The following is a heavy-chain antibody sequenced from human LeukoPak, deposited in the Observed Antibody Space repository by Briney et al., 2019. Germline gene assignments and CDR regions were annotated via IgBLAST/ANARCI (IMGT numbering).Heavy chain of an antibody. Sequence: ASVKVSCKASGYTFTDYYMHWVRQAPGLGLEWMGWINPNSGGTKSAQKFQGRVTMTRDTSISTAYMELSTLRSDDTAVYYCATVGVDYGSGWDFDYWGQGTLVTVSS. J-gene: IGHJ4*02. CDR1: GYTFTDYY. CDR3: ATVGVDYGSGWDFDY. CDR2: INPNSGGT. D-gene: IGHD3-10*01. V-gene: IGHV1-2*02.